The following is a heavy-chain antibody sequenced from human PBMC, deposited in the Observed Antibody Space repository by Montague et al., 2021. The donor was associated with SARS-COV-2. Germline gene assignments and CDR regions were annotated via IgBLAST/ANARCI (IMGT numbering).Heavy chain of an antibody. Sequence: SLRLSCAASGFTFSSYAMHWVRRAPGKGLEWVAVISYGGSNKYYADSVKGRFTISRDNSKNTLYLQMNSLRAEDTAVYYCARERWIQLSFYYYYGMDVWGQGTTVTVSS. D-gene: IGHD5-18*01. CDR1: GFTFSSYA. V-gene: IGHV3-30-3*01. J-gene: IGHJ6*02. CDR2: ISYGGSNK. CDR3: ARERWIQLSFYYYYGMDV.